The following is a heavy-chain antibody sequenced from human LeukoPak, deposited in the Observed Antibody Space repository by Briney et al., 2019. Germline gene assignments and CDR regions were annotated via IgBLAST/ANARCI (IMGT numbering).Heavy chain of an antibody. CDR1: GASISGHY. J-gene: IGHJ2*01. V-gene: IGHV4-59*11. Sequence: PSVTLSLTCTVSGASISGHYWSWIRQPPGKGLEWIAYIHYSGTTNSHPSLKSRVTISVDTSKNQFSLYLRSVTAADTAVYYCARDLGSGWPYWYFDLWGRGTLVTVSS. D-gene: IGHD6-19*01. CDR2: IHYSGTT. CDR3: ARDLGSGWPYWYFDL.